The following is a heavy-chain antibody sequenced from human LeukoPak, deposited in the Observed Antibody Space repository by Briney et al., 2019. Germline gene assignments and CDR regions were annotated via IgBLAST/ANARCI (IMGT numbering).Heavy chain of an antibody. J-gene: IGHJ3*02. D-gene: IGHD1-26*01. CDR3: AAAEVGATSTGAFDI. Sequence: ASVKVSCKTSGYTFTDYYMHWVRQAPGQGLEWLGWINPNSGGTNSAQKFQGRVTMTRDTSISTAYMELSRLRSDDTAVYYCAAAEVGATSTGAFDIWGQGTMVTVSS. CDR1: GYTFTDYY. CDR2: INPNSGGT. V-gene: IGHV1-2*02.